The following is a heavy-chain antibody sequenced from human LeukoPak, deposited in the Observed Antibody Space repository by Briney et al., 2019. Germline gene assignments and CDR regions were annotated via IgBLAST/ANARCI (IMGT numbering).Heavy chain of an antibody. Sequence: QPGGSLRLSCAASGFTFSSYGMHWVRQAPRKGLERVAFIRYDGSNKYYADSAKGRFTISRDNSRNTLYLQMNSLGAEDTAVYYCAKEYCSGGSCLNYWGQGTLVTVSS. CDR1: GFTFSSYG. V-gene: IGHV3-30*02. J-gene: IGHJ4*02. CDR2: IRYDGSNK. CDR3: AKEYCSGGSCLNY. D-gene: IGHD2-15*01.